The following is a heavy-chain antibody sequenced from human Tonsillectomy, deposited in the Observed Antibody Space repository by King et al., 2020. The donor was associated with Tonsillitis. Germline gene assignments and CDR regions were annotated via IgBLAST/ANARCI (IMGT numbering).Heavy chain of an antibody. Sequence: VQLVESGGVVVHPGGSLRLSCAASGFTFDDYAMHWVRQAPGKGLEWVSLISWDAGATYYADSLKGRFTISRDNSKNSLYLQMNSLRTEDTALYYCAKALITFGERTPPWFDPWGQGTLVTVSS. CDR2: ISWDAGAT. V-gene: IGHV3-43*01. J-gene: IGHJ5*02. CDR1: GFTFDDYA. D-gene: IGHD3-10*01. CDR3: AKALITFGERTPPWFDP.